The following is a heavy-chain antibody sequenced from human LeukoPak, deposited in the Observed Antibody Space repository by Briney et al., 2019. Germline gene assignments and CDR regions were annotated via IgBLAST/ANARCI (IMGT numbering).Heavy chain of an antibody. V-gene: IGHV3-7*01. J-gene: IGHJ4*02. CDR3: ARGGRWLQTYYFDY. CDR2: IKQDGSEK. Sequence: GGSLRLSCAASGFTFSSYWMSWVRQAPGKGLEWVANIKQDGSEKYYVDSVKGRFTISRDNAKNSLYLQMNSLRAEDTAVYYCARGGRWLQTYYFDYWGQGTLVTVSS. CDR1: GFTFSSYW. D-gene: IGHD5-24*01.